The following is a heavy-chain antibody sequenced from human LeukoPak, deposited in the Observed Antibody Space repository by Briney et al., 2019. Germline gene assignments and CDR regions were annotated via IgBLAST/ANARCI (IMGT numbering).Heavy chain of an antibody. CDR3: ARVLWVNYESSGYFDY. Sequence: ASVKVSCKASGYTFTSYCMHWVRQAPGQGLEWMGIINPSGGSTSYAQKFQGRVTMTRDTSTSTVYMELRSLRSDDTAVYYCARVLWVNYESSGYFDYWGQGTLVTVSS. CDR2: INPSGGST. CDR1: GYTFTSYC. V-gene: IGHV1-46*01. D-gene: IGHD3-22*01. J-gene: IGHJ4*02.